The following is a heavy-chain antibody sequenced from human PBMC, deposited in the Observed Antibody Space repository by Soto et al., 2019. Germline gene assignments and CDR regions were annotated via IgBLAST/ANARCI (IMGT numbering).Heavy chain of an antibody. V-gene: IGHV4-30-4*08. D-gene: IGHD3-10*01. J-gene: IGHJ6*02. CDR3: ARDSTMTSAWRGLDV. CDR2: IFHTGST. CDR1: GDSISTPEFF. Sequence: QLQESGPGLVKSSQTLSLTCTVSGDSISTPEFFWAWVRQPPGRGLEWIGYIFHTGSTYQNPSLQSRXXXXXXXXXXXXXXXXXXXXXXXXATYYCARDSTMTSAWRGLDVWGQGITVTVSS.